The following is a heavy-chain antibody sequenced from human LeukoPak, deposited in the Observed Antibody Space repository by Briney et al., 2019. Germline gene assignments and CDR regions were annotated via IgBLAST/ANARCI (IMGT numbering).Heavy chain of an antibody. V-gene: IGHV4-59*11. CDR2: VYYSGST. CDR1: GDSIISHY. Sequence: SETLSLTCTVSGDSIISHYWSWILQPPGKGLEGIGYVYYSGSTNYNRSLKTRVTISVDTSKNQFSLKLTSVTAADTAVYYCARDRRYYDTRGSPLGWFDPWGQGTLVTVSS. CDR3: ARDRRYYDTRGSPLGWFDP. J-gene: IGHJ5*02. D-gene: IGHD3-22*01.